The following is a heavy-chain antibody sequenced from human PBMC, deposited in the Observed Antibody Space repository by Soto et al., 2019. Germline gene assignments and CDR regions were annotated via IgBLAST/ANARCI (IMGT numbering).Heavy chain of an antibody. CDR1: GFTFSSYG. J-gene: IGHJ4*02. V-gene: IGHV3-23*01. Sequence: RLSCAASGFTFSSYGMSWVRQAPGKGLEWVSGMSGSGGSTYYADSVKGRFTISRDNSKNTLYLQMNSLTANDTAVYYCAKTLDPSPLLRTLDCWGQGMLVTVSS. CDR2: MSGSGGST. D-gene: IGHD2-2*03. CDR3: AKTLDPSPLLRTLDC.